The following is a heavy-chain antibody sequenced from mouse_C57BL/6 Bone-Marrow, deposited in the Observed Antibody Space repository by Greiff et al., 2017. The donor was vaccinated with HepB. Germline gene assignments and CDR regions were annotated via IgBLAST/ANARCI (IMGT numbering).Heavy chain of an antibody. CDR1: GYTFTSYW. V-gene: IGHV1-50*01. CDR3: ARGDFYYGSSYLFAY. Sequence: VQLQQPGAELVKPGASVKLSCKASGYTFTSYWMQWVKQRPGQGLEWIGEIDPSDSYTNYNQKFKGKATLTVDTSSSTAYMQLSSLTSEDSAVYYCARGDFYYGSSYLFAYWGQGPLVTVSA. CDR2: IDPSDSYT. J-gene: IGHJ3*01. D-gene: IGHD1-1*01.